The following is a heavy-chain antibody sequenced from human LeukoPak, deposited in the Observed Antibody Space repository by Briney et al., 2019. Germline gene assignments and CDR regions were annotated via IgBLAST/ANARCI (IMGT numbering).Heavy chain of an antibody. J-gene: IGHJ4*02. CDR1: GFTFSSYW. D-gene: IGHD3-3*01. V-gene: IGHV3-7*01. Sequence: GGSLRLSCAASGFTFSSYWMSWVRQAPGKGLEWVANIKQDGSEKYYVDSVKGRFTISRDNAKNSLYLQMNSLRAEDTDVYYCARDSNYDFWSGYQYPSDYWGQGTLVTVSS. CDR3: ARDSNYDFWSGYQYPSDY. CDR2: IKQDGSEK.